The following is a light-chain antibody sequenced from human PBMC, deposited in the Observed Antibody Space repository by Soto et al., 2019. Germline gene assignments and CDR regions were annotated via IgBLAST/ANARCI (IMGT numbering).Light chain of an antibody. CDR1: SSDVGGFNY. J-gene: IGLJ1*01. CDR2: DVT. Sequence: QPVLTQPASVSGSPGQSITISCTGTSSDVGGFNYVSWYQQHPGKAPKLMIYDVTNRPSGVSYRFSGSKSGNTASLTISGLQAEDEADCYCNSYTSSSTYVFGTGTKLTVL. V-gene: IGLV2-14*03. CDR3: NSYTSSSTYV.